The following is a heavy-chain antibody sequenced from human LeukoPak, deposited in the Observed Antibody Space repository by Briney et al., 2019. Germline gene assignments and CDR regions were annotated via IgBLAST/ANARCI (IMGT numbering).Heavy chain of an antibody. CDR3: ARDRTVFVVRGVINHPLNWFDP. V-gene: IGHV3-7*03. CDR2: IKQDGSEK. D-gene: IGHD3-10*01. Sequence: GGSLRLSCAASGFTFSSYWISWVRQAPGKGLEWVANIKQDGSEKYYVDSVKGRFTISRDNAKNSLYLQMNSLRAEDTAVYYCARDRTVFVVRGVINHPLNWFDPWGQGTLVTVSS. CDR1: GFTFSSYW. J-gene: IGHJ5*02.